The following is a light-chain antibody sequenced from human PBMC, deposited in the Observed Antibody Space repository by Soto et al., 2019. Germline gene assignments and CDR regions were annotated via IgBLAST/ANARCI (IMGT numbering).Light chain of an antibody. V-gene: IGKV3-20*01. Sequence: EIVLTQSPATLSLSPGERATLSCRASQSVSSSYLAWYQQKPGQAPRLPIYGASSRATGIPDRFSGSGSGTDFTLTISRLEPEDFAVYYCQQYGSSPRTFGQGTKVDIK. J-gene: IGKJ1*01. CDR3: QQYGSSPRT. CDR1: QSVSSSY. CDR2: GAS.